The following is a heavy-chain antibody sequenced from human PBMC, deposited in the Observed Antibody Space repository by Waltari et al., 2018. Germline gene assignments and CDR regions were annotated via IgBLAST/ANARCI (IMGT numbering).Heavy chain of an antibody. D-gene: IGHD6-19*01. Sequence: QVQLQESGPGLVKPSETLSLTCTVSGGSISSYYRSWIRQPPGKGLEWIGYIYYSGSTNYNPSLKSRVTISVDTSKNQFSLKLSSVTAADTAVYYCARSVAGPPGTFDYWGQGTLVTVSS. CDR1: GGSISSYY. V-gene: IGHV4-59*08. J-gene: IGHJ4*02. CDR3: ARSVAGPPGTFDY. CDR2: IYYSGST.